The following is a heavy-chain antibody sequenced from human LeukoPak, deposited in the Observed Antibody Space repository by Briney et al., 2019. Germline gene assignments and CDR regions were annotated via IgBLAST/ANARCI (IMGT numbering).Heavy chain of an antibody. CDR2: IYYSGGT. CDR3: ARVGCSXGSCLIGSFAPGYYYXMXX. D-gene: IGHD2-15*01. Sequence: SETLSLTCTVSGGSISSYYWSWIRQPPGKGREWIGYIYYSGGTNYNPSLKSRVTISVDTSKNQFSLKLSSVTAADTAVYYCARVGCSXGSCLIGSFAPGYYYXMXXWGKXTTVT. CDR1: GGSISSYY. V-gene: IGHV4-59*01. J-gene: IGHJ6*03.